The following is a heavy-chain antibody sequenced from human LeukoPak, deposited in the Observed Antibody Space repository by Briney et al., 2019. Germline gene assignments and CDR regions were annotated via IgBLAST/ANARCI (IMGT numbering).Heavy chain of an antibody. CDR1: GFTFNSYS. CDR2: ISSSSSTI. D-gene: IGHD2-2*01. CDR3: AREAEYQLLFNYYYYMDV. Sequence: GGSLRLSCAASGFTFNSYSMNWLRQAPGKGREWVSYISSSSSTIYYADSVKGRFTISRDNAKNSLYLQMNSLSAEDTAVYYCAREAEYQLLFNYYYYMDVWGKGTTVSVSS. J-gene: IGHJ6*03. V-gene: IGHV3-48*04.